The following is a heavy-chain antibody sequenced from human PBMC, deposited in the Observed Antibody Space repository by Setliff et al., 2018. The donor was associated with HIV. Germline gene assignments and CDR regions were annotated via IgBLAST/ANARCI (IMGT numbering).Heavy chain of an antibody. Sequence: SETLSLTCAVCGGSFSTHHWAWIRQPPGKGLEWIGALSSNGNTYFNPTLKSRVTLSIDSSKNLFSLKLNSLTAADTAVYFCARRGRTGNSYVLHWFDPWGQGTLVTVSS. CDR2: LSSNGNT. V-gene: IGHV4-59*10. D-gene: IGHD5-18*01. CDR1: GGSFSTHH. CDR3: ARRGRTGNSYVLHWFDP. J-gene: IGHJ5*02.